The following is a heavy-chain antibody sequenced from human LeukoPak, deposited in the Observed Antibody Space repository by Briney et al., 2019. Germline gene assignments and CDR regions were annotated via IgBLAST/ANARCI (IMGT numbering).Heavy chain of an antibody. V-gene: IGHV4-34*01. Sequence: SETLSLTCAVYGGSFSGYYWSWIRQPPGKGLEWIGEINHRGSTNYNPSLKSRVTISVDTSKNQFSLKLSSVTAADTAVYYCARGGASPIYYYYYGMDVWGQGTTVTVSS. CDR1: GGSFSGYY. J-gene: IGHJ6*02. CDR3: ARGGASPIYYYYYGMDV. CDR2: INHRGST.